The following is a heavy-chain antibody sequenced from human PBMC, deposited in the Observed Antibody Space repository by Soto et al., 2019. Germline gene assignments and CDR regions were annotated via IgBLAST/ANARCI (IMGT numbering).Heavy chain of an antibody. Sequence: QVQLVESGGGVVQPGRSLRLSCAASGFTFSSYGMHWVRQAPGKGLEWVAVIWYDGSNKYYADSVKGRFTISRDNSKNTLYLQMNSLRAEDTAVYYCARGVRWSEPDAFDIWGQGTMVTVSS. CDR2: IWYDGSNK. D-gene: IGHD2-15*01. V-gene: IGHV3-33*01. CDR3: ARGVRWSEPDAFDI. CDR1: GFTFSSYG. J-gene: IGHJ3*02.